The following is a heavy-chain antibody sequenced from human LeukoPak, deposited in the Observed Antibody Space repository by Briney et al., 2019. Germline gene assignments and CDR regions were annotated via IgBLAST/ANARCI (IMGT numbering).Heavy chain of an antibody. Sequence: PSETLSLTCTVSGGSISSSSYYWGWIRQPPGTGLEWIGSIYYSGSTYYNPSLKSRVTISVDTSKNPFSLKLSSVTAADTAVYYCARDRELLWFGEALADYGYYYYMDVWGKGTTVTISS. D-gene: IGHD3-10*01. CDR3: ARDRELLWFGEALADYGYYYYMDV. J-gene: IGHJ6*03. CDR1: GGSISSSSYY. V-gene: IGHV4-39*07. CDR2: IYYSGST.